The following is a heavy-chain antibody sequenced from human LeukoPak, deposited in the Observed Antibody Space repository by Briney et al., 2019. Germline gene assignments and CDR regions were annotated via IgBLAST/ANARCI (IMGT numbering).Heavy chain of an antibody. J-gene: IGHJ2*01. CDR2: ISSNGGST. V-gene: IGHV3-64D*06. CDR1: GFTFSSYA. CDR3: VKDRGAVATHWYFDL. Sequence: PGGSLRLSCSASGFTFSSYAMHWVRQAPGKGLEYVSAISSNGGSTYYADSVKGRFTISRDNSKNTVYLQMSSLRAEDTAVYYCVKDRGAVATHWYFDLWGRGTLVTVSS. D-gene: IGHD5-12*01.